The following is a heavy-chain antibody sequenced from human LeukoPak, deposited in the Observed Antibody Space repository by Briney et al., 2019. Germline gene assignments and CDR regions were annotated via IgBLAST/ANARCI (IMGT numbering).Heavy chain of an antibody. V-gene: IGHV5-51*01. D-gene: IGHD3-22*01. CDR2: IYPGDSDT. CDR3: ARTYYYDSSGPYYFDY. Sequence: GESLKISCKGSGYSFTSYWIGWVRQMPGKGLEWMGIIYPGDSDTRYSPSFQGQVTISANKSISTAYLQWSSLKASDTAMYYCARTYYYDSSGPYYFDYWGQGTLVTVSS. J-gene: IGHJ4*02. CDR1: GYSFTSYW.